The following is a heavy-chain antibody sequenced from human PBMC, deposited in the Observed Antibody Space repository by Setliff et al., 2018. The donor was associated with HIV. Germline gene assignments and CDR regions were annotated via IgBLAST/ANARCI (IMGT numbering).Heavy chain of an antibody. V-gene: IGHV3-7*01. J-gene: IGHJ4*02. D-gene: IGHD4-17*01. CDR1: GLTFNNYW. Sequence: PGGSLRLSCESSGLTFNNYWMSWVRQAPGKRPEWVANIKGDGSDTYYVDSVKGRFTISRDNGKKSLYLQMDSLRDEDTAVYYCAREKFENGDYEFVSTFDSWGQGTLVTVSS. CDR2: IKGDGSDT. CDR3: AREKFENGDYEFVSTFDS.